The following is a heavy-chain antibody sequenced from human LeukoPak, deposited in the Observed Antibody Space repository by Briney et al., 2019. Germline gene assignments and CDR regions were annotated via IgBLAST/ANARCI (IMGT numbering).Heavy chain of an antibody. J-gene: IGHJ4*02. CDR3: ARGSSSGYYPIDY. Sequence: SETLSLTCVVYGGSFSAYYWSWIRQPPGKGLEWIGEINHSGRTSYNPSLKSRVTISVDTSKNQFSLKLSSVTAADTALYYCARGSSSGYYPIDYWGQGTLVTVSS. CDR1: GGSFSAYY. CDR2: INHSGRT. V-gene: IGHV4-34*01. D-gene: IGHD3-22*01.